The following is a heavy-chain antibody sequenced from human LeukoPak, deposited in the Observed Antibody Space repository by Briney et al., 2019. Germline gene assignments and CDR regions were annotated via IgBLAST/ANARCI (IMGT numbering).Heavy chain of an antibody. CDR3: APQRWLQLPFDY. Sequence: GGSLRLSCAASGFTFSSYSMNWVRQAPGKGLEWVSYISSSSSNIYYADSVKGRFTISRDNAKNSLYLQMNSLRAEDTAVYYCAPQRWLQLPFDYWGQGTLVTVSS. V-gene: IGHV3-48*01. J-gene: IGHJ4*02. CDR2: ISSSSSNI. D-gene: IGHD5-24*01. CDR1: GFTFSSYS.